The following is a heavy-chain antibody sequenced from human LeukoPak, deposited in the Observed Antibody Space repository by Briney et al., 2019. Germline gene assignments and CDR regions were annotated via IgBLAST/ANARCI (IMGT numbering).Heavy chain of an antibody. CDR1: GYAIISGGFS. V-gene: IGHV4-30-2*02. CDR3: ASSGGNSGYDREGYFDY. D-gene: IGHD5-12*01. CDR2: IYDRGPA. Sequence: SETLSLTCTVSGYAIISGGFSWNWIRQPPGKGLEWIGCIYDRGPAHYNPSLKSRFTISVDRPKNQFSLKLSSVTAADTAVYYCASSGGNSGYDREGYFDYWGQGTLVTVSS. J-gene: IGHJ4*02.